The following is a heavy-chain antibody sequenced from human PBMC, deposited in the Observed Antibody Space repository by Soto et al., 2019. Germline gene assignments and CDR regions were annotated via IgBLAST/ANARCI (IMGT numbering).Heavy chain of an antibody. CDR3: ARRSSGWYFDY. CDR1: GFTFSSYA. D-gene: IGHD6-19*01. V-gene: IGHV3-23*01. Sequence: GGSLRLSCAASGFTFSSYAMNWVRQAPGKGLEWVSVISGSGGSTYYADSVKGRFTISRDNSKNTLYLQMISLRAEDTAVYYCARRSSGWYFDYWGQGTLVTVS. CDR2: ISGSGGST. J-gene: IGHJ4*02.